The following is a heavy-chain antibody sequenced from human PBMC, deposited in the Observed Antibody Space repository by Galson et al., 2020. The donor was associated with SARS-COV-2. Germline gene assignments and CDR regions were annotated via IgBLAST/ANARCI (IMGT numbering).Heavy chain of an antibody. Sequence: GESLKISCAASGFTFSSYAMHWVRQAPGKGLEWVEVISYDGSNKYYEDSVKGRFTISRDNSKNTLYLQMNSLRAEDTAVYYCARDNNGDYEDDYYYYYGMDVWGQGTTVTVSS. D-gene: IGHD4-17*01. CDR2: ISYDGSNK. CDR3: ARDNNGDYEDDYYYYYGMDV. J-gene: IGHJ6*02. CDR1: GFTFSSYA. V-gene: IGHV3-30*04.